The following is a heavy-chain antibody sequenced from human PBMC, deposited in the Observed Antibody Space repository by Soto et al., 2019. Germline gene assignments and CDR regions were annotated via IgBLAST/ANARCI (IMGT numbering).Heavy chain of an antibody. CDR1: GGSITNNDW. CDR2: IYHSGST. V-gene: IGHV4-4*02. J-gene: IGHJ4*02. CDR3: ASLVPVALLY. D-gene: IGHD2-2*01. Sequence: QVQLQESGPGLVKPSGTLSLTCAVSGGSITNNDWWSWVRKPPGKGLEWIGEIYHSGSTNYNPSLKSRVSISVDKSKNQFSLKLTSVTAADTAVYYCASLVPVALLYWGQGTLVTVSS.